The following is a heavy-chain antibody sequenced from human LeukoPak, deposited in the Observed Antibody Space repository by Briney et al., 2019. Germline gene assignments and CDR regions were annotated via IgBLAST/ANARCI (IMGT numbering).Heavy chain of an antibody. D-gene: IGHD3-10*01. Sequence: SSETLSLTCTVSGDSISRRSYYWGWIRQPPGKGLEWIGSIYYSGSTYYNPSLKSRVTISVDTSKNQFSLKLSSVTAADTAVYYCARGVTMVRGVIPGNWFDPWGQGTLVTVSS. V-gene: IGHV4-39*07. J-gene: IGHJ5*02. CDR1: GDSISRRSYY. CDR2: IYYSGST. CDR3: ARGVTMVRGVIPGNWFDP.